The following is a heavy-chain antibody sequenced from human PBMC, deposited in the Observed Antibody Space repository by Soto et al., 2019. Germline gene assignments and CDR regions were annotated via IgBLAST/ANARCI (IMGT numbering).Heavy chain of an antibody. D-gene: IGHD3-3*01. CDR2: ISWNSGSI. J-gene: IGHJ3*02. Sequence: QPWGSLRLSCAASGFTFDDYAMHWVRQAPGKGLEWVSGISWNSGSIGYADSVKGRFTISRDNAKNSLYLQMNSLRAEDTALYYCAKGLSTSHYDFWSGYHDAFDIWGQGTMVTVSS. V-gene: IGHV3-9*01. CDR3: AKGLSTSHYDFWSGYHDAFDI. CDR1: GFTFDDYA.